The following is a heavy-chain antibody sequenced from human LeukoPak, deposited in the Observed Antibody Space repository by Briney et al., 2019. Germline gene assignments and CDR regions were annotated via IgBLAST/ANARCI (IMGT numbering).Heavy chain of an antibody. CDR3: AKDTSRCGGDCPGYFDY. Sequence: PGGTLRLSSAPSGFTSSNFAMGSVRPPPGKGLGWVSGIGGSGIRHYADSVKGRFTISRDKSKNTLYLLMNSLRPEDTAVYYCAKDTSRCGGDCPGYFDYWGQGTLVTVSS. J-gene: IGHJ4*02. CDR2: IGGSGIR. D-gene: IGHD2-21*02. CDR1: GFTSSNFA. V-gene: IGHV3-23*01.